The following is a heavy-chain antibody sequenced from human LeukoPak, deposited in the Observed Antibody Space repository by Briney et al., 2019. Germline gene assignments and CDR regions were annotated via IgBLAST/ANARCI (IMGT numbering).Heavy chain of an antibody. J-gene: IGHJ6*04. CDR1: GFTFSSYG. V-gene: IGHV3-23*01. D-gene: IGHD3-10*02. CDR2: IRGSGGST. Sequence: RGTLRLSCVASGFTFSSYGMSWVRHAPRKGMEWVSAIRGSGGSTYYTDSVKGRFTISRDNSKNSLYLQMTSLRAEDTAVYYCAELGITMIGGVWGKGTTVTISS. CDR3: AELGITMIGGV.